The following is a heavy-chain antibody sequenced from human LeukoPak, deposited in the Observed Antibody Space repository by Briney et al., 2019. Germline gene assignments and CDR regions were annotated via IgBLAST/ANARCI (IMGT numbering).Heavy chain of an antibody. CDR2: ISSSSSTI. CDR3: VAVAGPTHY. J-gene: IGHJ4*02. D-gene: IGHD6-19*01. V-gene: IGHV3-48*01. CDR1: GFTFSSYS. Sequence: PGGSLRLSCAASGFTFSSYSMNWVRQAQGKGLEWVSYISSSSSTIYYADSVKGRFTIPRDNAKNSLYLQMNSLRAEDTAVYYCVAVAGPTHYWGQGTLVTVSS.